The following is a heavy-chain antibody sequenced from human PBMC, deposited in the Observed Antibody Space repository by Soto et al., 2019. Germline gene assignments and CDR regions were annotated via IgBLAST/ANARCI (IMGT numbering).Heavy chain of an antibody. D-gene: IGHD4-17*01. V-gene: IGHV4-34*01. Sequence: QVQLQQWGAGLLKPSETLSLTCAVYGGSFSGYYWSWIRQPPGKGLEWIGEINHSGSTNYNPSLKSRVTISVDTAKNQFSLKLSSVTAADTAVYYCARATVTHPQNVDYWGQGTLVTVSS. CDR2: INHSGST. CDR1: GGSFSGYY. CDR3: ARATVTHPQNVDY. J-gene: IGHJ4*02.